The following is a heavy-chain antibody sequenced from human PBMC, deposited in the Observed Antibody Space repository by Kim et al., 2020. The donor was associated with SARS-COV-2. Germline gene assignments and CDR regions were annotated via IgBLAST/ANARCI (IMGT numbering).Heavy chain of an antibody. D-gene: IGHD2-21*01. CDR1: GSTFDDYG. J-gene: IGHJ6*02. V-gene: IGHV3-43*02. Sequence: GGSLRLSCVASGSTFDDYGMYWVRQVPGKSLEWVSLISGNGHSTYYADSVKGRFVISRDNNKNSLYLQMNSLRTDDTAMYFCAKDGAYCGGDCAGYYYGMDVWGQGTMVTVSS. CDR3: AKDGAYCGGDCAGYYYGMDV. CDR2: ISGNGHST.